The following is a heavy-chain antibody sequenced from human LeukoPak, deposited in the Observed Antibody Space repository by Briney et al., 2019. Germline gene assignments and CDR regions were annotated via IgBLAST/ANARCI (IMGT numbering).Heavy chain of an antibody. CDR2: VSGGGGST. J-gene: IGHJ4*02. Sequence: GGSLRLSCAASGFTFSSHAMNWVRQAPGKGLEWVSAVSGGGGSTYYADSVKGRFTISRDNSKNTIYLQMNSLRAEDTAVYFCAKRAYSDSSGYSGSIDYWGQGTQVTVST. CDR3: AKRAYSDSSGYSGSIDY. V-gene: IGHV3-23*01. CDR1: GFTFSSHA. D-gene: IGHD3-22*01.